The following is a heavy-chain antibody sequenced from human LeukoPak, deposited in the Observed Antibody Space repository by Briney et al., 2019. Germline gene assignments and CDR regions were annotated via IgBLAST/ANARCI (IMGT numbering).Heavy chain of an antibody. J-gene: IGHJ4*02. CDR1: GYTFTSYG. D-gene: IGHD5-18*01. Sequence: ASVKVSCKASGYTFTSYGISWVRQAPGQGLEWMGWISAYNGNTDYAQKLQGRVTMTTDTSTSTAYMELRSLRSDDTAVYYCARDRSVPYSPGGDYWGQGTLVTVSS. CDR3: ARDRSVPYSPGGDY. V-gene: IGHV1-18*04. CDR2: ISAYNGNT.